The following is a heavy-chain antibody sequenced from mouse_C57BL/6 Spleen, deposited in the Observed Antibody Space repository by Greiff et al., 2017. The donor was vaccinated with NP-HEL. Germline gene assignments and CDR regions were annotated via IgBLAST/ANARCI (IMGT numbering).Heavy chain of an antibody. D-gene: IGHD2-3*01. CDR3: AGGYYDYYAMDY. J-gene: IGHJ4*01. CDR2: IYPGDGDT. Sequence: VQLQQSGAELVKPGASVKISCKASGYAFSSYWMNWVKQRPGKGLEWIGQIYPGDGDTNYNGKFKGKATLTADKSSSTAYMQLSSLTSEDSAVYFCAGGYYDYYAMDYWGQGTSVTVSS. CDR1: GYAFSSYW. V-gene: IGHV1-80*01.